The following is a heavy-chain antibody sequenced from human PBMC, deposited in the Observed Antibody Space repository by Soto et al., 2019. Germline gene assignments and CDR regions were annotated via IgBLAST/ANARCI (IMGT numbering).Heavy chain of an antibody. CDR1: GVTFSNYA. D-gene: IGHD5-18*01. V-gene: IGHV3-30*18. CDR2: ISYHGTEK. J-gene: IGHJ6*02. Sequence: QVQLVESGGGVVQPGMSLRLSCGASGVTFSNYAMHLVRQAPGKGLEWVADISYHGTEKGYADSVKGRFTISRDNSKNTLYVQMSSLRPEYTAVYYCAKDIGGVDTGNYGMDVWGQGTTVIVSS. CDR3: AKDIGGVDTGNYGMDV.